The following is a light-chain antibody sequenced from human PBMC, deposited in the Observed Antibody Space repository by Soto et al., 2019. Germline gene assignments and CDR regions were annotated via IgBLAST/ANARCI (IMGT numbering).Light chain of an antibody. CDR3: QQYAEFRRYT. CDR2: DTD. CDR1: QDIKYF. J-gene: IGKJ2*01. V-gene: IGKV1-33*01. Sequence: DIEMTQSPSSLSASVGDRVTITCQASQDIKYFLNWYQQKPGEAPKVLIYDTDNLETGVPSRFRGSGSGTDYTLTITSLQPEDFGTYYCQQYAEFRRYTFGQGTKVE.